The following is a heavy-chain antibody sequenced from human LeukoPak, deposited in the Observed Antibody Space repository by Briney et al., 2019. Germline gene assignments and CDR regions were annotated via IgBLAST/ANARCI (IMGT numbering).Heavy chain of an antibody. CDR1: GYSISSGYY. CDR3: ARGVRITIFGVVIENWFDP. Sequence: SETLSLTCAVSGYSISSGYYWGWIRQPPGKGLEWIGRIYHSGSTNYNPSLKSRVTIPVDTSKNQFSLKLSSVTAADTAVYYCARGVRITIFGVVIENWFDPWGQGTLVTVSS. V-gene: IGHV4-38-2*01. J-gene: IGHJ5*02. D-gene: IGHD3-3*01. CDR2: IYHSGST.